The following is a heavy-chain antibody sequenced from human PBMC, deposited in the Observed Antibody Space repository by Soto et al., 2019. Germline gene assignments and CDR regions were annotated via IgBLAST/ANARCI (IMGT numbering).Heavy chain of an antibody. V-gene: IGHV3-21*01. CDR3: TYCSGGSCYRQDY. J-gene: IGHJ4*02. CDR2: ISSSSSYI. CDR1: GFTFSSYG. D-gene: IGHD2-15*01. Sequence: GGSLRLSCAASGFTFSSYGMHWVRQAPGKGLEWVSSISSSSSYIYYADSVKGRFTISRNNAKNSLYLQINRLRAEDTAVYYCTYCSGGSCYRQDYWGQGTLVTAPQ.